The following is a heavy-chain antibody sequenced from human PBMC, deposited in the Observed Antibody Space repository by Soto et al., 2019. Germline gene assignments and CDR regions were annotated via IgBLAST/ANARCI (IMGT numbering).Heavy chain of an antibody. J-gene: IGHJ6*02. V-gene: IGHV3-21*06. CDR2: ISSTTNYI. D-gene: IGHD2-2*01. Sequence: PGGSLRLSCAASGFTFTRYSMNWVRQAPGKGLEWVSSISSTTNYIYYADSVKGRFTISRDNAKNSLFLQMNSLRAEDTAVYYCATLTYCSSASCPNYYYVMDVWGQGTTVTVSS. CDR3: ATLTYCSSASCPNYYYVMDV. CDR1: GFTFTRYS.